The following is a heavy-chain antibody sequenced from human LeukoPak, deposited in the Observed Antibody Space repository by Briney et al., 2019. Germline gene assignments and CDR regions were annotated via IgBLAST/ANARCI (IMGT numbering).Heavy chain of an antibody. J-gene: IGHJ4*02. Sequence: GGSLRLSCAASGFTFSNYGMHWVRQAPRKGLEWVAFLRRDGSDKYYADSVKGRFTISRDNSKNTVYLQMNSLRPEDTAVYYCAKDHSQNFDYWGQGTLVTVSS. CDR1: GFTFSNYG. D-gene: IGHD5-18*01. CDR2: LRRDGSDK. V-gene: IGHV3-30*02. CDR3: AKDHSQNFDY.